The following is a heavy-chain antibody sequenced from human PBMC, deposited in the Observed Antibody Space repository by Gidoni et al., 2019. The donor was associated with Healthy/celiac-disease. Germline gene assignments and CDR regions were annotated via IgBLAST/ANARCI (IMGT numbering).Heavy chain of an antibody. V-gene: IGHV3-49*04. CDR3: TRGDGVVVVAATGEAKDY. CDR1: GFTFGDYA. J-gene: IGHJ4*02. D-gene: IGHD2-15*01. CDR2: IRSKAYGGTT. Sequence: GRSLRLSCTASGFTFGDYAMSWVRQAPGKGLEWVGFIRSKAYGGTTEYAASVKGRFTISRDDSKSIAYLQMNSLKTEDTAVYYCTRGDGVVVVAATGEAKDYWGQGTLVTVSS.